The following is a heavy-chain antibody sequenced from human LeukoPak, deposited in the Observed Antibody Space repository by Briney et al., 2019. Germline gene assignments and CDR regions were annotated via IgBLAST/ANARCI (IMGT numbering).Heavy chain of an antibody. CDR1: GFTFSSYA. V-gene: IGHV3-23*01. CDR2: ISGSGGST. D-gene: IGHD5-18*01. Sequence: GGSLRLSCAASGFTFSSYAMSWVRQAPGKGLEWVSAISGSGGSTYYADSVKGRFTISRDNSKNTLYLQMNSLRAEDTAVYYCAKPPNSYGPATDAFDIWGQGTMVTVSS. J-gene: IGHJ3*02. CDR3: AKPPNSYGPATDAFDI.